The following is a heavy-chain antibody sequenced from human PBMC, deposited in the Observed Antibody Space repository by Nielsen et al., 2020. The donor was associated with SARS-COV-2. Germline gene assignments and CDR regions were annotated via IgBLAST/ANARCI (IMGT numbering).Heavy chain of an antibody. CDR1: GFTFDDYA. CDR2: ISWNSGSI. Sequence: GGSLRLSCAASGFTFDDYAMHWVRHAPGKGLEWVSGISWNSGSIGYADSVKGRFTISRDNAKNSLYLQMNSLRAEDTALYYCATLPGYSSSWGSYYYYGMDVWGQGTTVTVSS. CDR3: ATLPGYSSSWGSYYYYGMDV. V-gene: IGHV3-9*01. D-gene: IGHD6-13*01. J-gene: IGHJ6*02.